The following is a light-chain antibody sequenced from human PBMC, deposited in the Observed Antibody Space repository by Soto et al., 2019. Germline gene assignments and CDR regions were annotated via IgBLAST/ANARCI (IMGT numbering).Light chain of an antibody. CDR2: DAF. CDR1: QSVSSY. CDR3: QLCSSWPFT. V-gene: IGKV3-11*01. J-gene: IGKJ3*01. Sequence: EIVLTQSPATLSLSPGERATLSCRASQSVSSYLAWYQQKPGQAPRLLIYDAFNRATGIPARFSCRGSGTDFTLTSSSLEPEDFAVYCCQLCSSWPFTFGPGTKGD.